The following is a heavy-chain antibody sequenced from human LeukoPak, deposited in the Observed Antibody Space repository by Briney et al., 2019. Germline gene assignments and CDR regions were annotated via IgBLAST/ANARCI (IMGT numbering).Heavy chain of an antibody. CDR1: GFTFSSCA. Sequence: TGGSLRLSCAASGFTFSSCAMAWVRQAPGKGLEWVSGIGGSGSNTYYADSVKGRFTISRDNSKNTLYLQVNSLRAEDTAVYYCARDGSFWRGYPYYFDYWGQGTLVTASS. CDR2: IGGSGSNT. CDR3: ARDGSFWRGYPYYFDY. J-gene: IGHJ4*02. V-gene: IGHV3-23*01. D-gene: IGHD3-3*01.